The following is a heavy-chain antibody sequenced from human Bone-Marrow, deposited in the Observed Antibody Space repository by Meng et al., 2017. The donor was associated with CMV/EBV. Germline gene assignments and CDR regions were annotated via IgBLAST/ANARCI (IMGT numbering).Heavy chain of an antibody. CDR1: GGSFSGYY. D-gene: IGHD5-18*01. V-gene: IGHV4-34*01. Sequence: SETLSLTCAVYGGSFSGYYLSWIRQPPGKGLEWIGEINHSGSTNYNPSLMSRVTISLDTSNNQFPLKVSSVTAADTAVYYCARGVDAAKVGNYWGQGTMVTVSS. J-gene: IGHJ4*02. CDR3: ARGVDAAKVGNY. CDR2: INHSGST.